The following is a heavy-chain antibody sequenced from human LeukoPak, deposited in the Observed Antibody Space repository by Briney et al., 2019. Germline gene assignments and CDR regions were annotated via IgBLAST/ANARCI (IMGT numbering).Heavy chain of an antibody. CDR2: IKQDGSEK. CDR1: GFTFSSYW. J-gene: IGHJ4*02. V-gene: IGHV3-7*01. CDR3: ARAVIAVAGFFDY. D-gene: IGHD6-19*01. Sequence: PGGSLRLSCAASGFTFSSYWMSWVRQAPGKGLEWVANIKQDGSEKYYVDSVKGRFTISRDNAKNSLYLQMNSLRAEDTAVYYCARAVIAVAGFFDYWGQGTLVTVSS.